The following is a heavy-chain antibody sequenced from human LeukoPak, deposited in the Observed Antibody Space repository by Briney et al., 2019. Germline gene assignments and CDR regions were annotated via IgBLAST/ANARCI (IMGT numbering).Heavy chain of an antibody. CDR2: ISGSGGST. CDR1: GFTFSSYA. Sequence: PGGSLRLSCAASGFTFSSYAMSWVRQAPGKGLEWVSAISGSGGSTYYADSVKGRFTISRDNSKNTLYLQMTSLRAEDTAVYYCAKAAESRAIFSSQIDYWGQGTLVTVSS. CDR3: AKAAESRAIFSSQIDY. V-gene: IGHV3-23*01. J-gene: IGHJ4*02.